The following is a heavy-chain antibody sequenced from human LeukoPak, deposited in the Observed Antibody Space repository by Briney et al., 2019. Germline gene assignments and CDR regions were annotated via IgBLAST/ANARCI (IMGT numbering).Heavy chain of an antibody. V-gene: IGHV4-61*02. CDR2: IYTSGST. Sequence: SETLSLTCTVSGGSISSGSYYWSWIRQPAGKGLEWIGRIYTSGSTNYNPSLKSRVTISVDTSKNQFSLKLSSVTAADTAVYYCARQGDAFDIWGQGTMVTVSS. CDR1: GGSISSGSYY. J-gene: IGHJ3*02. CDR3: ARQGDAFDI.